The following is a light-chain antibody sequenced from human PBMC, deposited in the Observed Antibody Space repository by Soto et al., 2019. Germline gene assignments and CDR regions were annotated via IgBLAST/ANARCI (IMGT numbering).Light chain of an antibody. CDR2: AAF. Sequence: DIQMTQSPSSLSASVGDRVTITCRASQSISSYLNWYQQKPGKAPKLLIYAAFILQSGVPSRFSGSGSGTDFTLTISSLQPEDFATYYCQQSYSTPLFTFGPGTKVDIK. V-gene: IGKV1-39*01. J-gene: IGKJ3*01. CDR1: QSISSY. CDR3: QQSYSTPLFT.